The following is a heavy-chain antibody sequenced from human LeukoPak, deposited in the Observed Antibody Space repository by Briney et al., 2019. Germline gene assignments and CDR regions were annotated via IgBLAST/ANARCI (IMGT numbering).Heavy chain of an antibody. CDR2: IYYSGST. CDR3: ARLTYYYGSGSPDRIDY. V-gene: IGHV4-59*08. J-gene: IGHJ4*02. CDR1: GGSISSYY. Sequence: SETLSLTCTVSGGSISSYYWSWIRQPPGKGLEWIGYIYYSGSTNYNPSLKSRVTISVDTSKNQFSLKLSSVTAADTAVYYCARLTYYYGSGSPDRIDYWGQGTLVTVSS. D-gene: IGHD3-10*01.